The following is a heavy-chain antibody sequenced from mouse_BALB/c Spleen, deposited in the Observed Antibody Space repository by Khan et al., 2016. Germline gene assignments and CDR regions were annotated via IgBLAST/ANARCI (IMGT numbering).Heavy chain of an antibody. D-gene: IGHD2-4*01. J-gene: IGHJ3*01. CDR3: SPWYDYDWFAD. CDR1: GFTLSNYW. Sequence: EVKLEVSGGGLVQPGGSMKLSCVASGFTLSNYWMNWVRQSPEKGLEWVAEIRLKSNNYATHYAESVKGMFTISREDSKSSVYLQMNNLRAEDTGIYSCSPWYDYDWFADWGQGTLVTVSA. CDR2: IRLKSNNYAT. V-gene: IGHV6-6*02.